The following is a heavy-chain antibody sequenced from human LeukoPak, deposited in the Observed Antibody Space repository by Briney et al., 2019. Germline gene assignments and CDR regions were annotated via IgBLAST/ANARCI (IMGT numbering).Heavy chain of an antibody. V-gene: IGHV3-30*13. Sequence: PGGSLRLSCAASGITFNTYDMCWVRQAPGKGLEWVAFISSHGSETYYADSLKGRFTISRDNSKNRLHLQMINLRPEDTAVYYRVPTPPGYFFDYWGQGTLVRVSS. CDR3: VPTPPGYFFDY. J-gene: IGHJ4*02. CDR1: GITFNTYD. D-gene: IGHD2-15*01. CDR2: ISSHGSET.